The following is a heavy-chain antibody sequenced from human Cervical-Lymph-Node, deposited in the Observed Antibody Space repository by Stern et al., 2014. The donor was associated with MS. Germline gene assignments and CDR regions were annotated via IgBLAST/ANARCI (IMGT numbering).Heavy chain of an antibody. CDR3: ARELHGYYYDSSGYYGFDP. Sequence: VQLVESGAEVKKPGSSVKVSCKASGGTFSSYAISWVRQAPGQGLEWMGGIIPIFGTANYAQKFQGRVTIPADESPSTAYMELSSLRSEDTAVYYCARELHGYYYDSSGYYGFDPWGQGTLVTVSS. D-gene: IGHD3-22*01. CDR1: GGTFSSYA. CDR2: IIPIFGTA. V-gene: IGHV1-69*01. J-gene: IGHJ5*02.